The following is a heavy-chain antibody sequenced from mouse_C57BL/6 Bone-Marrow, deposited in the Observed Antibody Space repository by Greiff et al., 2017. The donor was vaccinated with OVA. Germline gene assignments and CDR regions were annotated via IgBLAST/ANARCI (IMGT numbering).Heavy chain of an antibody. CDR1: GFNIKDDY. CDR3: TTPLYGSSYVNY. D-gene: IGHD1-1*01. CDR2: IDPENGDT. Sequence: VQLQQYGAELVRPGASVKLSCTASGFNIKDDYMHWVKQRPEQGLEWIGWIDPENGDTEYASKFQGKATITADTSSNTAYLQLSSLTSEDTAVYYCTTPLYGSSYVNYWGQGTTLTVSS. V-gene: IGHV14-4*01. J-gene: IGHJ2*01.